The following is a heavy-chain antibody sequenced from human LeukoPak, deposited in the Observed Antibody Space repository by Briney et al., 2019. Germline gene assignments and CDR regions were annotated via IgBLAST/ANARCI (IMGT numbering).Heavy chain of an antibody. J-gene: IGHJ6*03. CDR3: AREMEVDYYYYYMDV. D-gene: IGHD2-15*01. Sequence: ASVKVSCKASGYTFTSYDINWVRQATGQGLEWMGWINPNSGGTNYAQKFQGRVTMTRDTSISTAYMELSRLRSDDTAVYYCAREMEVDYYYYYMDVWGKGTTVTVSS. V-gene: IGHV1-2*02. CDR2: INPNSGGT. CDR1: GYTFTSYD.